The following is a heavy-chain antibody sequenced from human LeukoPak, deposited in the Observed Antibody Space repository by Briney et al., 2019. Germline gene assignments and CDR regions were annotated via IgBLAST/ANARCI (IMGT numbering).Heavy chain of an antibody. V-gene: IGHV4-34*01. CDR2: IYYSGST. CDR1: GGSFSGYY. D-gene: IGHD3-3*01. J-gene: IGHJ4*02. Sequence: SETLSLTCAVYGGSFSGYYWTWIRQPPGKGLEWIGSIYYSGSTYYNPSLKSRVTISVDTSKNQFSLKLSSVTAADTAVYYCARHVFWSGYYDYWGQGTLVTVSS. CDR3: ARHVFWSGYYDY.